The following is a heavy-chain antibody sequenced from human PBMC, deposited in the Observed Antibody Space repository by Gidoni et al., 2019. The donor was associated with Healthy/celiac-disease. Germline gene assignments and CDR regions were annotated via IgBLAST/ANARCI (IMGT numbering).Heavy chain of an antibody. Sequence: QVQLVESGGGVVQPGRSLRLSCAASGFTFSSYGMHWVRQAPGKGLEWVAVKWYDGSNKYYADSVKGRFTISRDNSKNTLYLQMNSLRAEDTAVYYCARDPQMSGYSYGSGAFDIWGQGTMVTVSS. V-gene: IGHV3-33*01. CDR2: KWYDGSNK. D-gene: IGHD5-18*01. CDR3: ARDPQMSGYSYGSGAFDI. J-gene: IGHJ3*02. CDR1: GFTFSSYG.